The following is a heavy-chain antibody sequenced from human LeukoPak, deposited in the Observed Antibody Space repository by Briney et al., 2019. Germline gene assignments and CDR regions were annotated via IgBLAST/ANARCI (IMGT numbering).Heavy chain of an antibody. D-gene: IGHD7-27*01. CDR3: ARGRWGFDY. Sequence: PSQTLSLTCTVSGGSISSGSYYWSWIRQPAGKGLEWIGYIYYSGSTNYNPSLKSRVTISVDTSKNQFSLKLSSVTAADTAVYYCARGRWGFDYWGQGTLVTVSS. CDR2: IYYSGST. J-gene: IGHJ4*02. V-gene: IGHV4-61*10. CDR1: GGSISSGSYY.